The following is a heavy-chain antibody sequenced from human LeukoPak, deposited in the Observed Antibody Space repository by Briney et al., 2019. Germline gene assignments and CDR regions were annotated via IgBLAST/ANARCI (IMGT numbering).Heavy chain of an antibody. J-gene: IGHJ4*02. D-gene: IGHD1-26*01. CDR2: ISGSGGSA. CDR3: AKDSGSYFDY. Sequence: PGGSLRLSCAASGFTFSSYAMSWVRQAPGKGLEWVSAISGSGGSAYYADSVKGRFTISRDNSKNTLYPQMNSLRAEDTAVYYCAKDSGSYFDYWGQGTLVTVSS. V-gene: IGHV3-23*01. CDR1: GFTFSSYA.